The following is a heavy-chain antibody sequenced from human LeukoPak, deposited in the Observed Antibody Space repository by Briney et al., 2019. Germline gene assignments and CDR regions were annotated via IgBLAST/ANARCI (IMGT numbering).Heavy chain of an antibody. CDR3: AKDTVAVAGTNRGFDY. CDR1: GFTFDDYA. V-gene: IGHV3-9*03. D-gene: IGHD6-19*01. Sequence: GGSLRLSCAASGFTFDDYAMHWVRQAPGKGLEWVSGISWNSGSIGYADSVKGRFTISRDNAKNPLYLQMNSLRAEDMALYYCAKDTVAVAGTNRGFDYWGQGTLVTVSS. CDR2: ISWNSGSI. J-gene: IGHJ4*02.